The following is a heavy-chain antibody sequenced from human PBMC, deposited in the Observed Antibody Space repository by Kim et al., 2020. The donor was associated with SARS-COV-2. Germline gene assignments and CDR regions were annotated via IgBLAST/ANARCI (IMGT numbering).Heavy chain of an antibody. CDR3: VKNEKRSESSACDY. CDR1: GFTFTNYA. D-gene: IGHD3-22*01. J-gene: IGHJ4*02. Sequence: GGSLRPSCAASGFTFTNYAMSWVRQAPGKGLEWVSGISSSGGGANHADSVKGRFTVSRDNSKNTLYLQMNTLRVEDTALYYCVKNEKRSESSACDYWGQGTLVTVSS. V-gene: IGHV3-23*01. CDR2: ISSSGGGA.